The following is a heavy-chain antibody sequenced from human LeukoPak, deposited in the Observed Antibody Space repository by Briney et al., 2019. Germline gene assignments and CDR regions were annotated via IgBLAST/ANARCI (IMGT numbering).Heavy chain of an antibody. V-gene: IGHV4-59*01. Sequence: SETLSLTCTVSGGSISSYYWSWIRQPPGKGLEWIGYIYYSGSTNYNPSLKSRVTISVDTFKNQFSLKLSSVTAADTAVYYCARDAGDTMDLYGMDVWGKGTTVTVSS. D-gene: IGHD3-10*01. CDR1: GGSISSYY. J-gene: IGHJ6*04. CDR3: ARDAGDTMDLYGMDV. CDR2: IYYSGST.